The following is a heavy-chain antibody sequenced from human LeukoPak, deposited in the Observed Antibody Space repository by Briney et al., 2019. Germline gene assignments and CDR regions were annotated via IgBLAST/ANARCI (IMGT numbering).Heavy chain of an antibody. D-gene: IGHD1-26*01. CDR3: ARTQFQSGSYRYYFGY. CDR1: GGSISSSSYY. CDR2: IYYSGST. V-gene: IGHV4-39*07. Sequence: TASETLSLTCTVSGGSISSSSYYWGWIRQPPGKGLEWIGSIYYSGSTYYNPALKSRVTMSVDPSRNQFSLKVTSVTTADTAIYYCARTQFQSGSYRYYFGYWGQGTLVTVSS. J-gene: IGHJ4*02.